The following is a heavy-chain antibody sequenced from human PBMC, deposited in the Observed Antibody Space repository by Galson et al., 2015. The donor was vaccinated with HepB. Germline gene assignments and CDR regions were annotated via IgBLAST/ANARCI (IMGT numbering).Heavy chain of an antibody. CDR2: ISTYNGNT. V-gene: IGHV1-18*01. CDR3: ARAPRGYSYGISDY. CDR1: GYTFTSYG. Sequence: SVKVSCKASGYTFTSYGISWVRQAPGQGLEWMGWISTYNGNTNYAQKFQGRVTMTRDTSISTAYMELSRLRSDDTAVYYCARAPRGYSYGISDYWGQGTLVTVSS. J-gene: IGHJ4*02. D-gene: IGHD5-18*01.